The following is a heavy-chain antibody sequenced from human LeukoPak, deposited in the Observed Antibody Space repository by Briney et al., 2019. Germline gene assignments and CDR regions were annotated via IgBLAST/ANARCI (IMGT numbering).Heavy chain of an antibody. Sequence: PGGSLRLSCAASGFTFSEYSMHWVRQAPGKGLEYVSAISTNGGSTYYANSVKGRFTISRDDPKNTLYLQMGSLRPEDMAVYYCGRGLRYYGSGIDYWGQGTLVTVSS. J-gene: IGHJ4*02. CDR2: ISTNGGST. V-gene: IGHV3-64*01. CDR1: GFTFSEYS. CDR3: GRGLRYYGSGIDY. D-gene: IGHD3-10*01.